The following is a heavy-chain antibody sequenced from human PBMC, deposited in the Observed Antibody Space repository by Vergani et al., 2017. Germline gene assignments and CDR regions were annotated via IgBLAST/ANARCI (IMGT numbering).Heavy chain of an antibody. D-gene: IGHD6-6*01. CDR2: IRSKSHDYAS. Sequence: EVQLMESGGGLVQPGGSLKLSCAASGFTFSDSAIHWVRQASGKGLEWVGHIRSKSHDYASSYVASVIGRFTISRDDSKNTAYLQMNSLKIEDTAVYYCAKDNLAARLGYWGQGTLVTVSS. J-gene: IGHJ4*02. CDR3: AKDNLAARLGY. V-gene: IGHV3-73*01. CDR1: GFTFSDSA.